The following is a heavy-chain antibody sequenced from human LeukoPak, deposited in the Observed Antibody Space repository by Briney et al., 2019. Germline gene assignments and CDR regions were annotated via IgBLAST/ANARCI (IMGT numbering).Heavy chain of an antibody. Sequence: SETLSLTCAVYGGSFSGYYWSWIRQPPGKGLEWIGEINHSGSTNYNPSLKSRATISVDTSKNQFSLKLSSVTAADTAVYYCASELRYCSGGSCYLDYAVDYWGQGTLVTVSS. J-gene: IGHJ4*02. D-gene: IGHD2-15*01. V-gene: IGHV4-34*01. CDR2: INHSGST. CDR1: GGSFSGYY. CDR3: ASELRYCSGGSCYLDYAVDY.